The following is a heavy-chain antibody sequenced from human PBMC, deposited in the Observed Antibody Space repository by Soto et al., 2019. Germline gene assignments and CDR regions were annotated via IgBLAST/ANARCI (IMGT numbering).Heavy chain of an antibody. CDR1: GFTFSSYA. Sequence: QVQLVESGGGVVQPGRSLRLSCAASGFTFSSYAMHWVRQAPGKGLEWVAVISYDGSNKYYADSVKGRFTISRDNSKNTLYLQMNSLRAEDTAVYYCAREFIAARPFDYYYYGMDVWGQGTTVTVSS. CDR3: AREFIAARPFDYYYYGMDV. D-gene: IGHD6-6*01. J-gene: IGHJ6*02. V-gene: IGHV3-30-3*01. CDR2: ISYDGSNK.